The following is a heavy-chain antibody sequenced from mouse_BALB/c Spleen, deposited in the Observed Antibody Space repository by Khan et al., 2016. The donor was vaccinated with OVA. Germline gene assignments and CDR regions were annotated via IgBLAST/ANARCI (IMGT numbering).Heavy chain of an antibody. CDR1: GYTFTTYW. Sequence: QIQLVQSGAELAKPGASVKMSCKASGYTFTTYWMHWVKQRPGQGLEWIGYINPTSGYTDYNEKFKDRATLSADKSSSTAYMQLSSLTSEDSAVYYCTRDRIDCWGQGTTLTVSS. CDR3: TRDRIDC. V-gene: IGHV1-7*01. CDR2: INPTSGYT. J-gene: IGHJ2*01.